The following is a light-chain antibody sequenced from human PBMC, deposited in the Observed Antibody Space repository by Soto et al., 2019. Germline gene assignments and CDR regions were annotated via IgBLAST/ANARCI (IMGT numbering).Light chain of an antibody. CDR3: LSKTSTISYV. V-gene: IGLV2-14*01. J-gene: IGLJ1*01. CDR1: TSDVGGYNY. CDR2: EVS. Sequence: ALTQPASVSGSPGQSIAISCTGTTSDVGGYNYVSWYQQHPGKVPKLLIHEVSNRPSGVSNRFSGSKSGNTASLTISGLQAEDEADYYCLSKTSTISYVFGTGTKVTV.